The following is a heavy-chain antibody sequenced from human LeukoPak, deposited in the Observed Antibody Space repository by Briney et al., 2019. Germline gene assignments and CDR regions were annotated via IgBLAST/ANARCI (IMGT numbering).Heavy chain of an antibody. CDR1: GFTFSSYW. CDR3: ARDPPIYCSSTSCHTI. CDR2: IKQDGSGK. J-gene: IGHJ4*02. D-gene: IGHD2-2*02. V-gene: IGHV3-7*01. Sequence: PGGSLRLSCAASGFTFSSYWMNWVRQAPGKGLEWVANIKQDGSGKYYVDSVKGRFTISRDNAKNSLYLQMNSLRAEDTAVYYCARDPPIYCSSTSCHTIWGQGTLVTVSS.